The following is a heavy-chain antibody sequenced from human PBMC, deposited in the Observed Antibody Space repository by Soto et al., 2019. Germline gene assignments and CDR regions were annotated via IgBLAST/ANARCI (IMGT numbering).Heavy chain of an antibody. CDR1: GFTFNSYS. Sequence: SGGSLRLSCAASGFTFNSYSMNWVRQAPGKGLEWVSYISSSSTIYYADSVKGRFTISRDNAKNSLYLQMNSLRDEDTAVYYCARGLYYYDSSGYWGYWGQGTLVTVSS. CDR2: ISSSSTI. D-gene: IGHD3-22*01. J-gene: IGHJ4*02. CDR3: ARGLYYYDSSGYWGY. V-gene: IGHV3-48*02.